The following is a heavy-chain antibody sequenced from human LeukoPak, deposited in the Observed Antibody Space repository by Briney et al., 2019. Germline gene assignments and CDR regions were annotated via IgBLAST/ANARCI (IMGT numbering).Heavy chain of an antibody. Sequence: SETLSLTCTVSGYSISSGYYWGWIRQPPGKGLEWIGYIYYSGSTNYNPSLKSRVTISVDTPKNQFSLKLSSVTAADTAVYYCARDTGYYGSGSYYNWFDPWGQGTLVTVSS. CDR3: ARDTGYYGSGSYYNWFDP. V-gene: IGHV4-38-2*02. J-gene: IGHJ5*02. CDR1: GYSISSGYY. CDR2: IYYSGST. D-gene: IGHD3-10*01.